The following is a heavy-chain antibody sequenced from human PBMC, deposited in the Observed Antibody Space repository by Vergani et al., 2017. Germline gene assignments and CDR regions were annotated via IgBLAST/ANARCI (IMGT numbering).Heavy chain of an antibody. J-gene: IGHJ6*03. CDR3: ARGVAVAGYYYYYYMDV. CDR2: IYTSGST. D-gene: IGHD6-19*01. CDR1: GGSISSYY. V-gene: IGHV4-4*07. Sequence: QVQLQESGPGLVKPSETLSLTCTVSGGSISSYYWSWIRQPAGKGLEWIGRIYTSGSTNYNPSLKSRVTMSVDTSKNQFSLKLSSVPAADTAVYYCARGVAVAGYYYYYYMDVWGKGTTVTVSS.